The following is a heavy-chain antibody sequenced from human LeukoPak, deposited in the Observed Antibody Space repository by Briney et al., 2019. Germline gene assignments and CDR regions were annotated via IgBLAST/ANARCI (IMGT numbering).Heavy chain of an antibody. Sequence: GGSLRLSCAASGFTFSSYAMSGVGQAPGRGVEWVSAISGSGGSTYYADSVKGLFTISRDNSKNTLYLQMNSLRAEDTAVYYCAEDSVDGPMDVWGQGTTVTVSS. CDR2: ISGSGGST. CDR3: AEDSVDGPMDV. CDR1: GFTFSSYA. V-gene: IGHV3-23*01. J-gene: IGHJ6*02. D-gene: IGHD5/OR15-5a*01.